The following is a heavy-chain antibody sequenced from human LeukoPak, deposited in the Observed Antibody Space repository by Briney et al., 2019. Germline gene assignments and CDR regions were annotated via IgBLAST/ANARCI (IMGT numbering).Heavy chain of an antibody. CDR3: AKDYCSSTSCYLPSYYMDV. J-gene: IGHJ6*03. Sequence: GGSLRLSCAASEFTFSSYGMHWVRQAPGKGLERVAVIWYDGNNKYYADSVKGRFTISRDNSKNTLYLQMNSLRAEDTAVYYCAKDYCSSTSCYLPSYYMDVWGKGTTVTVSS. V-gene: IGHV3-33*06. D-gene: IGHD2-2*01. CDR1: EFTFSSYG. CDR2: IWYDGNNK.